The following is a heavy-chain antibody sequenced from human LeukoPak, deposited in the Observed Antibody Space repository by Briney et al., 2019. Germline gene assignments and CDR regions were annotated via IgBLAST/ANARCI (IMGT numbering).Heavy chain of an antibody. CDR2: ISDDGSKI. Sequence: GGSPRLSCAASGFRFSNYGMHWVRQAPGKGLEWVAVISDDGSKIYYGDSVKGRFTISRDNSKNTLNLEMNSLRADDSAVYYCGKGPGYSVYDNLPHHWGQGTLVTVSS. D-gene: IGHD5/OR15-5a*01. CDR1: GFRFSNYG. V-gene: IGHV3-30*18. CDR3: GKGPGYSVYDNLPHH. J-gene: IGHJ5*02.